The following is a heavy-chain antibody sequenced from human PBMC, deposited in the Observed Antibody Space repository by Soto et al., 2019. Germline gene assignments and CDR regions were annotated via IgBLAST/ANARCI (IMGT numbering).Heavy chain of an antibody. Sequence: SVKVSCKASGGTFSRYTITWVRQAPGQGLEWMGGIIPVFGTANYAQKFQGRVTITADESTSTAYMELSSLRSEDTAVYYCARGVVENYYYYYYGMDVWGQGTTVTVSS. CDR3: ARGVVENYYYYYYGMDV. V-gene: IGHV1-69*13. CDR1: GGTFSRYT. CDR2: IIPVFGTA. J-gene: IGHJ6*02. D-gene: IGHD3-3*01.